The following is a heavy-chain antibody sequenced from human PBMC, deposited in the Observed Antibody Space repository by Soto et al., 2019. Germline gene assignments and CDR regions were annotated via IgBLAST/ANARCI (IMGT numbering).Heavy chain of an antibody. CDR3: ALRAWGYSYGDH. Sequence: PRWALRLSGAASAFTFSSYAMSCVRQAPGKGLEWLSAISGSGGSTYYADSVKGRFTISRDNYKNTLYLQMNSLRAEDTAVYYCALRAWGYSYGDHWGKGTTVTVSS. CDR2: ISGSGGST. J-gene: IGHJ6*04. V-gene: IGHV3-23*01. D-gene: IGHD5-18*01. CDR1: AFTFSSYA.